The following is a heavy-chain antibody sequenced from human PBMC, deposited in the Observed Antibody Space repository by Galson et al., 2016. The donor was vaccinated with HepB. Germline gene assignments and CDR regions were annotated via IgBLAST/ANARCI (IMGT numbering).Heavy chain of an antibody. V-gene: IGHV3-74*03. CDR1: GFAFSGYW. CDR2: INKDGSDT. J-gene: IGHJ6*02. CDR3: ARRGTNYDVLTDTHYYYYGFDV. Sequence: SLRLSCAASGFAFSGYWMHWVRQVPGKGLPWVSDINKDGSDTKYADSVKGRFSISRDNAKNTLYLQMQSLRAEDTAIYYCARRGTNYDVLTDTHYYYYGFDVWGQGTTVTVSS. D-gene: IGHD3-9*01.